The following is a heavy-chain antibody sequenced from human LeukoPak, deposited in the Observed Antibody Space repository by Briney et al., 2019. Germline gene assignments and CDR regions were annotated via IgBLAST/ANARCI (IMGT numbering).Heavy chain of an antibody. CDR1: GGSINSYY. Sequence: SETLSLTCTVSGGSINSYYWSWIRQPPGKGLEWIGYIYYSGSTNYNPSLKSRVTISVDTSKNQFSLKLSSVSAADTAVYYCARTAPDIAVLPAARGSFDIWGQGTMVTVSS. CDR3: ARTAPDIAVLPAARGSFDI. D-gene: IGHD2-2*01. CDR2: IYYSGST. V-gene: IGHV4-59*01. J-gene: IGHJ3*02.